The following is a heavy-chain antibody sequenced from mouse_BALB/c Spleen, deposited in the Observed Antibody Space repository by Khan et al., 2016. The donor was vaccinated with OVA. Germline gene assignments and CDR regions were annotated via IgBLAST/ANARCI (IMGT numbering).Heavy chain of an antibody. CDR2: ISYSGST. Sequence: EVQLQESGPGLVKPSQSLSLTCTVTGYSITSDYAWNWIRQFPRNKLEWMGYISYSGSTSYNPSLKSRISITRDTSTNQFFLQLNSVTTEDTATYLCARSGYEAWFAYWGQGTLVTVSA. CDR3: ARSGYEAWFAY. V-gene: IGHV3-2*02. D-gene: IGHD2-14*01. CDR1: GYSITSDYA. J-gene: IGHJ3*01.